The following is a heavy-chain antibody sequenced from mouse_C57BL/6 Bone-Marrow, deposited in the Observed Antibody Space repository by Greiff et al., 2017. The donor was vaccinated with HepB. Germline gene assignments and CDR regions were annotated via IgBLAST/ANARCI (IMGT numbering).Heavy chain of an antibody. CDR2: IYPRSGNT. CDR3: ARLREYGGTWCAY. J-gene: IGHJ3*01. Sequence: QVQLQQSGAELARPGASVKLSCKASGYTFTSYGISWVKQRTGQGLEWIGEIYPRSGNTYYNEKFKGKATLTADKSSSTAYMELRSLTSEDSAVYFGARLREYGGTWCAYWGQGTLVTVSA. D-gene: IGHD2-10*02. CDR1: GYTFTSYG. V-gene: IGHV1-81*01.